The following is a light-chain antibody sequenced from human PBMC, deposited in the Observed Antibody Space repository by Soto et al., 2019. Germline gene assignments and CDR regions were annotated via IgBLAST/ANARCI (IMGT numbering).Light chain of an antibody. V-gene: IGKV3-15*01. Sequence: EIVMTQSPATLSVSPGERATVSCRASQSVSSNLAWYQQKPGQAPRLLIYGASTRATGIPARFSGSGSGTDFTLTISRLEPEDFAVYYCQQYGSSPPITFGQGTRLEIK. CDR1: QSVSSN. CDR2: GAS. J-gene: IGKJ5*01. CDR3: QQYGSSPPIT.